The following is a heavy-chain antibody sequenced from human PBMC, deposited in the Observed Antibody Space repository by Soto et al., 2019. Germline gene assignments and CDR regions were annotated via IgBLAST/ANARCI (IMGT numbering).Heavy chain of an antibody. CDR3: ASYRNYYYYMDV. D-gene: IGHD3-16*02. Sequence: ASVKVSCKASGGTFSSYTISWVRQAPGQGLEWMGRIIPILGIANYAQKFQGRVTITADKSTSTAYMELSSLRSEDTAVYYCASYRNYYYYMDVWGKGTTVTVSS. CDR2: IIPILGIA. CDR1: GGTFSSYT. J-gene: IGHJ6*03. V-gene: IGHV1-69*02.